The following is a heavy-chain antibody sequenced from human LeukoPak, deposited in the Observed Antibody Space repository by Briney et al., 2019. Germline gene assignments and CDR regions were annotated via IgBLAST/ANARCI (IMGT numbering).Heavy chain of an antibody. CDR1: GYTFISYY. D-gene: IGHD3-3*01. J-gene: IGHJ5*02. CDR3: ARNYDFWSGTNWFDP. Sequence: ASVKVSCKASGYTFISYYMHWVRQAPGQGLEWMGIINPSGGSTSYAQKFQGRVTMTRDTSTSTVYMELSSLRSEDTAVYYCARNYDFWSGTNWFDPWGQGTLVTVSS. CDR2: INPSGGST. V-gene: IGHV1-46*01.